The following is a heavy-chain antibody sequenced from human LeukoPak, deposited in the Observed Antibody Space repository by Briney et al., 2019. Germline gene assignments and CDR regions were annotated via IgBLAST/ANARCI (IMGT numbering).Heavy chain of an antibody. V-gene: IGHV3-48*04. Sequence: GGSLRLSCAASGFIFSSSWMSWVRQAPGKGLEWVSYISSSGSTIYYADSVKGRFTISRDNAKNSLYLQMNSLRAEDTAVYYCAELGITMIGGVWGKGTTVTISS. D-gene: IGHD3-10*02. CDR1: GFIFSSSW. J-gene: IGHJ6*04. CDR2: ISSSGSTI. CDR3: AELGITMIGGV.